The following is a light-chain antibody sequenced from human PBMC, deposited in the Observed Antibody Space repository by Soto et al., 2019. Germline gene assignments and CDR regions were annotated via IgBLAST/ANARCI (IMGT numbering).Light chain of an antibody. CDR1: QDIKNY. CDR3: QQGFSLPWT. Sequence: DIQVTQSPSSLSASVGDRVIITCRASQDIKNYLNWYQRKPGTAPRLLIYAASNLHSGVPSTFSASGSGTDFALNISSLQADDFGTYYCQQGFSLPWTF. V-gene: IGKV1-39*01. J-gene: IGKJ1*01. CDR2: AAS.